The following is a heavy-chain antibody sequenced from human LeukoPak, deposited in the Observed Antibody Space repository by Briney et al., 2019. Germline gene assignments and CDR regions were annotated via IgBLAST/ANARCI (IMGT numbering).Heavy chain of an antibody. J-gene: IGHJ4*02. CDR1: GYSFTSYW. Sequence: GESLKISCKGSGYSFTSYWISWVRQMPGKGLEWMGRIDPSDSYTNYSPSFQGHVTISADKSISTAYLQWSSLKASDTAMYCCARRPRYSGYTFDYWGQGTLVTVSS. CDR2: IDPSDSYT. CDR3: ARRPRYSGYTFDY. D-gene: IGHD5-12*01. V-gene: IGHV5-10-1*01.